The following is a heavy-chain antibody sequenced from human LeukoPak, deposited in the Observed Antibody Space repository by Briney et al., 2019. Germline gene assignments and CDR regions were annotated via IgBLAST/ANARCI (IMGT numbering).Heavy chain of an antibody. Sequence: PSETLSLTCTVSGGSVSSGSYYWSWIRQPPGKGLEWIGYIYYSGSAKYNPSLESRVTISVDTSKNQFSLKLTSVTAADTAVYYCARGFGDWGLSWFDPWGQGTLVTVSS. V-gene: IGHV4-61*01. J-gene: IGHJ5*02. D-gene: IGHD3-10*01. CDR2: IYYSGSA. CDR3: ARGFGDWGLSWFDP. CDR1: GGSVSSGSYY.